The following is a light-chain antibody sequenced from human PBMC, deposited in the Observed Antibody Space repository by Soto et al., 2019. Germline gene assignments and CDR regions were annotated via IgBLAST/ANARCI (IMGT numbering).Light chain of an antibody. CDR1: QSVDSSF. Sequence: EIVLTQSPGSLSLSPGERATLSCRASQSVDSSFFAWYQKKPGQAPRLLIYGASKRATGIPDRFSGSGSGTDFTLTSSRPEPESFALYYCPPYVSSVTFGQGTKVEIK. CDR2: GAS. CDR3: PPYVSSVT. J-gene: IGKJ1*01. V-gene: IGKV3-20*01.